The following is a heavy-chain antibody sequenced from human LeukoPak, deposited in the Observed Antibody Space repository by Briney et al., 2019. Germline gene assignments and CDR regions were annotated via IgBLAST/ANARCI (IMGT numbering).Heavy chain of an antibody. J-gene: IGHJ4*02. CDR3: AKDSVSLTTQSVLVDY. CDR2: IRYDGSNK. Sequence: PGGSLRLSCAASGFTFSSYGMHWVRQAPGKGLEWVAFIRYDGSNKYYADSVKGRFTISRDNSKNTLYLQMNSLRAEDTAVYYCAKDSVSLTTQSVLVDYWGQGTLVTVSS. V-gene: IGHV3-30*02. D-gene: IGHD4-17*01. CDR1: GFTFSSYG.